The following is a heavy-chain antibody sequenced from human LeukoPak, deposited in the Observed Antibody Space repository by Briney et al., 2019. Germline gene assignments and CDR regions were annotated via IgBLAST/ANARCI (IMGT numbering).Heavy chain of an antibody. CDR2: IYHSGST. V-gene: IGHV4-38-2*02. J-gene: IGHJ4*02. CDR3: ARVGSIEGPAFFDY. Sequence: PSETPSLTCTVSGYSISSGYYWGWIRQPPGKGLEWIGSIYHSGSTYYNPSLKSRVTISVDTSKNQFSLKLSSVTAADTAVYYCARVGSIEGPAFFDYWGQGTLVTVSS. D-gene: IGHD6-13*01. CDR1: GYSISSGYY.